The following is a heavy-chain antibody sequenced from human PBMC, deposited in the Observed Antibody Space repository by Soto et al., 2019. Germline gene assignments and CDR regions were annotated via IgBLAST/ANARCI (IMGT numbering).Heavy chain of an antibody. J-gene: IGHJ6*02. D-gene: IGHD2-21*02. CDR3: AREETAWPLAYGLDV. V-gene: IGHV3-21*01. Sequence: GGSLRLSCAASGFTFRSFTMNWVRQAPGKGLEWVSTISSNSAYIYYTDALRGRFTISRDNAKNSLHLQMNSLRAEDTGVYYCAREETAWPLAYGLDVWGQGTTVTVSS. CDR2: ISSNSAYI. CDR1: GFTFRSFT.